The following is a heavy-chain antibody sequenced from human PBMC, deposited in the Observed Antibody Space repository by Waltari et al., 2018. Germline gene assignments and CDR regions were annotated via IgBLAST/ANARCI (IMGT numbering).Heavy chain of an antibody. J-gene: IGHJ4*02. V-gene: IGHV4-38-2*01. D-gene: IGHD2-21*01. CDR2: IYHSGST. CDR1: GYSISRGYY. Sequence: QVQLQESGPGLVKPSEPLSLTCAVSGYSISRGYYWGWIRQPPGKGLEWIGSIYHSGSTYYNPSLKSRVTISVDTSKNQFSLKLSSVTAADTAVYYCAVCGGDCYSFDYWGQGTLVTVSS. CDR3: AVCGGDCYSFDY.